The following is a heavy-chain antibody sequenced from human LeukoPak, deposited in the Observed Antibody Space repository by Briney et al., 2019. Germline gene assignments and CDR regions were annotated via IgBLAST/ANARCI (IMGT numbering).Heavy chain of an antibody. CDR3: ARDHEDVYGSGSYKL. D-gene: IGHD3-10*01. CDR1: GFTFTSSA. CDR2: IVVGSGNT. J-gene: IGHJ4*02. V-gene: IGHV1-58*02. Sequence: SVRVSCKASGFTFTSSAMQWVRQARGQRLEWIGWIVVGSGNTNYAQKFQERVTITRDMSTSTAYMELRSLRSDDTAMYYCARDHEDVYGSGSYKLWGQGTRVTVSS.